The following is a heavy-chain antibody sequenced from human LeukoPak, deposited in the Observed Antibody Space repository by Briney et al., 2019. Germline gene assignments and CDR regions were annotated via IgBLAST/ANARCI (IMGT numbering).Heavy chain of an antibody. J-gene: IGHJ4*02. Sequence: GASLRLSCAASGFTFSSYSMNWVRQAPGKGLEWVSSISSSSSYIYYADSVKGRFTISRDNAKNSLYLQMNSLRAEDTAVYYCARSPGATYYYDSSGYYYRSVGKELDYWGQGTLVTVSS. D-gene: IGHD3-22*01. CDR1: GFTFSSYS. V-gene: IGHV3-21*01. CDR3: ARSPGATYYYDSSGYYYRSVGKELDY. CDR2: ISSSSSYI.